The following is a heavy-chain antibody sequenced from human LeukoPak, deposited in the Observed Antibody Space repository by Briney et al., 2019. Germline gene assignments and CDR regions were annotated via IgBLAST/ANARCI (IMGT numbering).Heavy chain of an antibody. Sequence: SVKVSCKASGGTFSSYAISWVRQAPGQGLEWMGGIIPIFGTANYAQKFQGRVTITTDESMSTAYMELSSLRSEDTAVCYCARAGGFSSRGVGETLQRIGRYYYYMDVWGKGTTVTVSS. CDR3: ARAGGFSSRGVGETLQRIGRYYYYMDV. CDR2: IIPIFGTA. V-gene: IGHV1-69*05. CDR1: GGTFSSYA. D-gene: IGHD6-13*01. J-gene: IGHJ6*03.